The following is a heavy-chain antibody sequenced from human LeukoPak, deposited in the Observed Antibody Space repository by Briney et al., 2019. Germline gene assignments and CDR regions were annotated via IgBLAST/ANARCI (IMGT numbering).Heavy chain of an antibody. J-gene: IGHJ3*02. CDR3: AKSYSSGPDAFDI. Sequence: PGGSLRLSCAASGFTFSSYAMNWVRQAPGKGLEWVSGISGSGGSTYYADSVKGRFTISRDNSKNTLYLQINGLRAEDTAAYYCAKSYSSGPDAFDIWGQGTMVTVSS. CDR1: GFTFSSYA. V-gene: IGHV3-23*01. CDR2: ISGSGGST. D-gene: IGHD6-19*01.